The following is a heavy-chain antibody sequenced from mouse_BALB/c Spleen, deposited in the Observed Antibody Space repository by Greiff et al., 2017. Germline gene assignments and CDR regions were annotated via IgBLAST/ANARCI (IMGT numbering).Heavy chain of an antibody. J-gene: IGHJ2*01. CDR2: ISDGGSYT. V-gene: IGHV5-4*02. Sequence: EVQLVESGGGLVKPGGSLKLSCAASGFTFSDYYMYWVRQTPEKRLEWVATISDGGSYTYYPDSVKGRFTISRDNAKNNLYLQMSSLKSEDTAMYYCARDASGRASYYFDYWGQGTTLTVSS. D-gene: IGHD3-3*01. CDR1: GFTFSDYY. CDR3: ARDASGRASYYFDY.